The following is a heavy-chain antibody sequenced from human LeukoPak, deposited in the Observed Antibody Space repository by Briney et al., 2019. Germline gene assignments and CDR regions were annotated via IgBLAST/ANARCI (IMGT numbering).Heavy chain of an antibody. CDR3: ARRYCSGGTCYYHDY. CDR1: GYSFTSHW. D-gene: IGHD2-15*01. Sequence: RGESLKISCKASGYSFTSHWIAWVRQMPGKGLEWMGIIKPSNSDTRYSPSFQGQATISVDKSISTAYLQWSSLKASDTAMYYCARRYCSGGTCYYHDYWGQGTLVTVSS. CDR2: IKPSNSDT. J-gene: IGHJ4*02. V-gene: IGHV5-51*01.